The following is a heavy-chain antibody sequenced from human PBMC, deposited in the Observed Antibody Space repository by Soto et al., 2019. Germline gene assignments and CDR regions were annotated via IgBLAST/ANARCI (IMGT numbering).Heavy chain of an antibody. V-gene: IGHV3-23*01. CDR3: AKDRYTTSWYYMDV. J-gene: IGHJ6*03. CDR2: ISGGGGST. Sequence: GGSLRLSCAASGFIFSSYAMSWVRQAPGKGLEWVSSISGGGGSTYHADSVKGRFTISRDNSKNTLYLQMSSLRAEDTAVYYCAKDRYTTSWYYMDVWGKGTTVTVSS. D-gene: IGHD6-13*01. CDR1: GFIFSSYA.